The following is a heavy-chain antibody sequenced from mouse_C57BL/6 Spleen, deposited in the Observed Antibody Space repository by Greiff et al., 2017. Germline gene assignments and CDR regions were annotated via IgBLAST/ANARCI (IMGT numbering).Heavy chain of an antibody. CDR3: ARYYYGSSYNYYAMDY. Sequence: EVKLQESGAELVKPGASVKLSCTASGFNIKDYYMHWVKQRTEQGLEWIGRIDPEDGETKYAPKFQGKATITADTSSNTAYLQLSSLTSEDTAVYYCARYYYGSSYNYYAMDYWGQGTSVTVSS. D-gene: IGHD1-1*01. J-gene: IGHJ4*01. CDR1: GFNIKDYY. CDR2: IDPEDGET. V-gene: IGHV14-2*01.